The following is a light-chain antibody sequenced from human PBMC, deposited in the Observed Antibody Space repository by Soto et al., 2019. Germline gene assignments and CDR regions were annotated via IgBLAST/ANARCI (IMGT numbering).Light chain of an antibody. Sequence: DIQMTQSPSTLSASFGDRVTITCRASQSINKWLSCFQHKQRKVPKLLFFDASTLQTGVPSRFGGGGSGTEFTLTISGMQPDDFATYYCHQYNSYSPWTFGTGPRWIS. V-gene: IGKV1-5*01. CDR2: DAS. J-gene: IGKJ1*01. CDR1: QSINKW. CDR3: HQYNSYSPWT.